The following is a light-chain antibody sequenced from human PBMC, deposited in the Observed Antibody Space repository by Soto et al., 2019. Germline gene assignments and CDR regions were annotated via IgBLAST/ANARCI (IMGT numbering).Light chain of an antibody. CDR1: SSDVGGYNS. J-gene: IGLJ1*01. CDR3: SSFTSCMTNV. V-gene: IGLV2-14*01. CDR2: DVT. Sequence: SALTQPASVSGSPGQSITISCTGTSSDVGGYNSVSWYQQHPGKAPKLILYDVTDRPSGVSYRFSGSKSGNTASLTISGLQAADEADYFCSSFTSCMTNVFGSGTKVTVL.